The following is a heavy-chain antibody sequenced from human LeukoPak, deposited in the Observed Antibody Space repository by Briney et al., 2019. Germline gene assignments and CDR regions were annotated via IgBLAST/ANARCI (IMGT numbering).Heavy chain of an antibody. V-gene: IGHV3-30*04. Sequence: GESLKISCAASGFTFSSYAMHWVRQAPGKGLEWVAVISYDGSNKYYADSVKGRFTISRDNSKNTLYLQMNSLRAEDTAVYYCASLRISSSYAFDYWGQGTPVTVSS. D-gene: IGHD6-13*01. J-gene: IGHJ4*02. CDR1: GFTFSSYA. CDR3: ASLRISSSYAFDY. CDR2: ISYDGSNK.